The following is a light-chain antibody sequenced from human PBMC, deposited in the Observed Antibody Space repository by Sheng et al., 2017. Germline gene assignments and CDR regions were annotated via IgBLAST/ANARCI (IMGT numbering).Light chain of an antibody. J-gene: IGKJ2*01. V-gene: IGKV3-11*01. CDR2: DAS. CDR3: RPWYT. CDR1: QSVSSY. Sequence: EIVLTQSPATLSLSPGERATLSCRASQSVSSYLAWYQQKPGQAPRLLIYDASNRATGIPARFSGSGSGTDFTLTISSLEPEDFAVYYCRPWYTFGQGTKLEIK.